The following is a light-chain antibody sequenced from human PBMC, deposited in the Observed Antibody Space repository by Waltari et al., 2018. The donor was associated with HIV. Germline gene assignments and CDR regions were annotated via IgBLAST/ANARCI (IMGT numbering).Light chain of an antibody. CDR3: GTWDSSLGGWV. CDR1: SSTSWRNY. Sequence: QSLLTQPPYVSAAPGQNVTISCTGSSSTSWRNYVVWYQQLPGPAPTHLIYAKNNRPSGIPDRCSGSKSGTSATLGITGLQTGDEADYYCGTWDSSLGGWVFGGGTKLAVL. J-gene: IGLJ3*02. V-gene: IGLV1-51*01. CDR2: AKN.